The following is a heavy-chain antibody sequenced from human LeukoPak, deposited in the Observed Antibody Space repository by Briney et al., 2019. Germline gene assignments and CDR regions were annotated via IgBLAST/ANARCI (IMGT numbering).Heavy chain of an antibody. J-gene: IGHJ4*02. CDR2: ITNSGGTT. D-gene: IGHD2-21*02. CDR1: GFSFSNYA. V-gene: IGHV3-23*01. Sequence: GGSLRLSCAASGFSFSNYAMSWVRQAPGKGLEWVSGITNSGGTTFYADSVKGRFTISRDNSKNTLFLQMNSLRDEDTAVYYCARDRSAFCVGDCYSVSIWGQGTLVTVSS. CDR3: ARDRSAFCVGDCYSVSI.